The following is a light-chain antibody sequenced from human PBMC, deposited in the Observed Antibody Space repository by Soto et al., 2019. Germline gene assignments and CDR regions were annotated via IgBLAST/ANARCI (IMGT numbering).Light chain of an antibody. Sequence: QSALTQPASVSGPPGLSITISCPGTRRDVGGYNYVFWYQQYPGKAPKLIIYEVTHRPSGVSNRVSGSKSGNTASLTISGLQAEDEANYYCSSYTTSSTRVFGTRTKVTVL. CDR3: SSYTTSSTRV. V-gene: IGLV2-14*01. CDR2: EVT. CDR1: RRDVGGYNY. J-gene: IGLJ1*01.